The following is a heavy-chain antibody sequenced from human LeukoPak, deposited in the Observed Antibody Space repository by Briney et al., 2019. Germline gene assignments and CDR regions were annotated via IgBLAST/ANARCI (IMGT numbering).Heavy chain of an antibody. D-gene: IGHD2-2*02. CDR1: GGSISSGGYY. V-gene: IGHV4-31*03. J-gene: IGHJ4*02. Sequence: SETLSLTCTVSGGSISSGGYYWSWIRQHPGKGLEWIGYIYYSGSTYYNPSLKSRVTISVDTSKNQFSLKLSSVTAADTAVYYCASSRVVPAAILGYWGQGTLVTVSS. CDR2: IYYSGST. CDR3: ASSRVVPAAILGY.